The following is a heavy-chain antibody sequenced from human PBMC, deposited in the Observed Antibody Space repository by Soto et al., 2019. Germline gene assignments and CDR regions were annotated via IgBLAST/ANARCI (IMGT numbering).Heavy chain of an antibody. CDR1: GFAFSTYE. J-gene: IGHJ5*02. Sequence: LRLSCAASGFAFSTYEMNWVRQAPGKGLEWLSYIGTSGTPIYYADSVKGRFTVSRDDAKNSLYLQMNSLRAADTAVYYCAKVRPGYSYNYPNWFDPWGQGTLVTAPQ. CDR3: AKVRPGYSYNYPNWFDP. D-gene: IGHD5-18*01. CDR2: IGTSGTPI. V-gene: IGHV3-48*03.